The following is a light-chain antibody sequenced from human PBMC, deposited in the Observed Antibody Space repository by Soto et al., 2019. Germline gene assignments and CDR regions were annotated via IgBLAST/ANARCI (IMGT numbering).Light chain of an antibody. CDR2: EVS. J-gene: IGLJ2*01. Sequence: QSALTQPASVSGSPGQSITISCTGTSSDIGGYNYVSRYQQHPGKAPKLMIYEVSNWPSGVFDRFSGSKSGNTASLTISGLQAEDEADYYCSSYTGSSTVVFGGGTKLTVL. CDR1: SSDIGGYNY. CDR3: SSYTGSSTVV. V-gene: IGLV2-14*01.